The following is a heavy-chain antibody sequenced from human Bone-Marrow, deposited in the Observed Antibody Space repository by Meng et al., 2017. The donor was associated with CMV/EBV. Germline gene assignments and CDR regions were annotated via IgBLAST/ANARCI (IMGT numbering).Heavy chain of an antibody. Sequence: GESLKISCAASGFTVSSNYMSWVRQAPGKGLEWVSYISSSGSTIYYADSVKGRFTISRDNAKNSLYLQMNSLRAEDTAVYYCARCHRYDILTGPVMGFDIWGQGTMVTVSS. CDR1: GFTVSSNY. D-gene: IGHD3-9*01. V-gene: IGHV3-11*01. J-gene: IGHJ3*02. CDR2: ISSSGSTI. CDR3: ARCHRYDILTGPVMGFDI.